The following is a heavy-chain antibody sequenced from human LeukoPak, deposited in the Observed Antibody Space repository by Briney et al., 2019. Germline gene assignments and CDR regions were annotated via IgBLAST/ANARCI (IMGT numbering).Heavy chain of an antibody. CDR1: GFTSSGYA. J-gene: IGHJ4*02. Sequence: GGSLRLSCAAFGFTSSGYAMSWVRQAPGKGLEWVSTISGNGAKTYYGDSVKGRITISRDNSKNTLYMQMNRLRAEDTAVYYCARRGWELLGFDYWGQGTLVTVSS. CDR2: ISGNGAKT. V-gene: IGHV3-23*01. D-gene: IGHD1-26*01. CDR3: ARRGWELLGFDY.